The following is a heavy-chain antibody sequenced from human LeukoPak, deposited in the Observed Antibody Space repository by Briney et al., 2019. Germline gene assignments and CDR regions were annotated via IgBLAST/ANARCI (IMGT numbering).Heavy chain of an antibody. V-gene: IGHV3-23*01. Sequence: PGGSLRLSCAASGFTFSSYAMSWVRQAPGKGLEWVSAISGSGYSTYYADSVKGRFTISRDNSKNTLYLQMNSLRAEDTAVYYCARSDYGSGSPSDFWGQGTLVTVSS. CDR3: ARSDYGSGSPSDF. D-gene: IGHD3-10*01. CDR2: ISGSGYST. J-gene: IGHJ4*02. CDR1: GFTFSSYA.